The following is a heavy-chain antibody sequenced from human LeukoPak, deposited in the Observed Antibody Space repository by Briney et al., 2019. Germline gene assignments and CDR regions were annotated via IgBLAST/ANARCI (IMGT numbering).Heavy chain of an antibody. V-gene: IGHV4-38-2*02. D-gene: IGHD3-10*01. CDR3: VRDGYYGSGSPGWFGP. Sequence: SETLSLTCTVSGYSINSAFYWGWIRVPPGKGLEWIGSVFHSGTTYYNSSLKSRVNISIDTSKNQFSLKLNSLTAEDTAMYYCVRDGYYGSGSPGWFGPWGPGTLVIVSA. CDR2: VFHSGTT. J-gene: IGHJ5*02. CDR1: GYSINSAFY.